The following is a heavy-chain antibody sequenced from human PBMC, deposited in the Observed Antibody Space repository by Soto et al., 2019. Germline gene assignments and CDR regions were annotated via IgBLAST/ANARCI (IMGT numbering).Heavy chain of an antibody. Sequence: SVKVSCKASGGTFSSYAISWVRQAPGQGLEWMGGIIPIFGTANYAQKFQGRVTITADKSTSTAYMELSSLRSEDTAVYYCARVYCSGGSCYYYYGMDVWGQGTTVTVS. CDR3: ARVYCSGGSCYYYYGMDV. CDR1: GGTFSSYA. D-gene: IGHD2-15*01. CDR2: IIPIFGTA. J-gene: IGHJ6*02. V-gene: IGHV1-69*06.